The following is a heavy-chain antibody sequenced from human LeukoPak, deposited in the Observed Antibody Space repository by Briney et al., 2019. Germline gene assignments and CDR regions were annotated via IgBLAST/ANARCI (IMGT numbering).Heavy chain of an antibody. J-gene: IGHJ5*02. CDR2: IYYSGRT. D-gene: IGHD2-2*01. Sequence: SGTLSLTCTVSGGSISSDYWSWSRQPPGKGLEWIGYIYYSGRTNYTPSLKSRVTISVDTSKNQFSLKLSSVTAADTAVYYCARQRAGYCSSTSCYAQDGDNWFDPWGQGTLVTVSS. V-gene: IGHV4-59*08. CDR1: GGSISSDY. CDR3: ARQRAGYCSSTSCYAQDGDNWFDP.